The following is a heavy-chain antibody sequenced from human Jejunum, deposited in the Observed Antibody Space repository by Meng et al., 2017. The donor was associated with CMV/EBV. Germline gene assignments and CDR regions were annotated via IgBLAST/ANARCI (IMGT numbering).Heavy chain of an antibody. J-gene: IGHJ5*02. CDR3: ARAQWLLGYWVDP. CDR2: IYYSGST. CDR1: GGSISSGDYY. D-gene: IGHD3-22*01. V-gene: IGHV4-30-4*08. Sequence: SGGSISSGDYYWSWIRQPPGKGLEWIGYIYYSGSTYYNPSLKSRVTISVDTSKNQFSLKLSSVTAADTAVYYCARAQWLLGYWVDPWGQGTLVTVSS.